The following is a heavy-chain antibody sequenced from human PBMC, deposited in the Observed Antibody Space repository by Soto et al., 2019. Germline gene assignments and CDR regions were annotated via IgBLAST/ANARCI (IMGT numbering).Heavy chain of an antibody. CDR2: FDPEDGET. CDR3: AIRLGYCSSTSCYNWFDP. V-gene: IGHV1-24*01. CDR1: GYTLTELS. Sequence: QVQLVQSGAEVKKPGASVKVSCKVSGYTLTELSMHWMRQAPGKGLEWMGGFDPEDGETIYAQKFQGRVTMTEDTSTDTAYMELSSLRSEDTAVYYCAIRLGYCSSTSCYNWFDPWGQGTLVTVSS. J-gene: IGHJ5*02. D-gene: IGHD2-2*01.